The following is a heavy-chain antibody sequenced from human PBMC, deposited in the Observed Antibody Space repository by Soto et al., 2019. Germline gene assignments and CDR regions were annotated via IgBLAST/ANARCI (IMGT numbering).Heavy chain of an antibody. Sequence: SETLSLTCTVSGGSFSPNYWSWIRQPPGKGLEWVGYIYYDGTARHNPSLKSRVTISVDTSRNQFSLKLSSVTAADTAVYYCALCGDCYPYSRIDFQHWGQGAQVTVS. CDR1: GGSFSPNY. J-gene: IGHJ1*01. CDR3: ALCGDCYPYSRIDFQH. CDR2: IYYDGTA. D-gene: IGHD2-21*02. V-gene: IGHV4-59*12.